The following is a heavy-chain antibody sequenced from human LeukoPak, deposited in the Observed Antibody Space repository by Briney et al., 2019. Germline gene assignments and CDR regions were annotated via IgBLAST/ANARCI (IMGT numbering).Heavy chain of an antibody. Sequence: SETLSLICTVSGGSISSSSYYWGWIRQPPGKGLEWIGSIYYSGSNYYSPSLKSRVTISVDTSKNQFSLKVSSVTAADTAVYYCARCYGDYATWFDPWGQGTQVTVSS. CDR3: ARCYGDYATWFDP. V-gene: IGHV4-39*01. D-gene: IGHD4-17*01. CDR1: GGSISSSSYY. J-gene: IGHJ5*02. CDR2: IYYSGSN.